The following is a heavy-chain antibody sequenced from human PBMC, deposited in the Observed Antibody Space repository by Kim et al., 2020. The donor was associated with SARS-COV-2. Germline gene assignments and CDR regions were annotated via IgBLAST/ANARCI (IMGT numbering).Heavy chain of an antibody. CDR3: ARADFWTGYPFDY. CDR1: GFIVSSNY. Sequence: GGSLRLSCAASGFIVSSNYMSWVRQAPGKGLEWVSIIYSSGTIYYADSVKGRFTISRDNSKNTLYLQMNTLRPDDTAVYYCARADFWTGYPFDYWGQGTL. J-gene: IGHJ4*02. CDR2: IYSSGTI. V-gene: IGHV3-53*01. D-gene: IGHD3-3*01.